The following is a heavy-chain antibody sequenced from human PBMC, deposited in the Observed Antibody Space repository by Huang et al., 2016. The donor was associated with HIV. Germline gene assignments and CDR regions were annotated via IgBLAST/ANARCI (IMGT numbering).Heavy chain of an antibody. V-gene: IGHV3-20*04. CDR1: GFPLDDYG. Sequence: EVILVESGGGVVRPGGSLRLSCAISGFPLDDYGMSWVRQAPGKGLEWVSGIHWNGESASYADSVKGRFTVSKDNANNSLFLQMNSLRAEDTALYYCARGYNFWSGYYTDKYYMDVWGKGTTVVVSS. D-gene: IGHD3-3*01. CDR2: IHWNGESA. J-gene: IGHJ6*03. CDR3: ARGYNFWSGYYTDKYYMDV.